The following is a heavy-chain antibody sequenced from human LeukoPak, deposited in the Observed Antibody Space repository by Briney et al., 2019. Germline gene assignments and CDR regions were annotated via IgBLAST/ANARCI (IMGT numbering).Heavy chain of an antibody. Sequence: GGSLRLSCAASGFTFSSYGMHWVRQAPGKGLEWVAVIWYDGSNKYYADSVKGRFTISRDNSKNTLYLQMNSLRAEDTAVYYCARGVIAAAGTSGMDVWGQGTTVTVSS. CDR1: GFTFSSYG. D-gene: IGHD6-13*01. CDR3: ARGVIAAAGTSGMDV. V-gene: IGHV3-33*01. J-gene: IGHJ6*02. CDR2: IWYDGSNK.